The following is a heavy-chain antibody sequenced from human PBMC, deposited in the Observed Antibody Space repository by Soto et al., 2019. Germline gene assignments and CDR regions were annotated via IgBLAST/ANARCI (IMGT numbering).Heavy chain of an antibody. J-gene: IGHJ5*01. CDR2: ISKDGSEE. V-gene: IGHV3-7*03. Sequence: EVRLVASGGDLVQPGGSLKLSCEASGFTLSDHFMSWVRQAPGKGLEWVADISKDGSEESYVDSVKGRFTMSRDNTKNSLYLLMHNLRAEDTAIYYWTRVPTQESRYSWFDSWGHGTLVTVSS. D-gene: IGHD3-16*02. CDR3: TRVPTQESRYSWFDS. CDR1: GFTLSDHF.